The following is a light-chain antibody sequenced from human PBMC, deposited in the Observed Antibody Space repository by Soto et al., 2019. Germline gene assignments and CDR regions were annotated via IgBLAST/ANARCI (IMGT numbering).Light chain of an antibody. Sequence: QSALTQPASVSGSPGQSITISCTGTSSDVGGYNYVSWYQHHPGKAPKLMIYEVSNRPSGVSNRFSGSKSGSTASLTISGLQADDEADYYCSSYTSSSTPWVFGGGTKLTVL. CDR1: SSDVGGYNY. CDR2: EVS. J-gene: IGLJ3*02. V-gene: IGLV2-14*01. CDR3: SSYTSSSTPWV.